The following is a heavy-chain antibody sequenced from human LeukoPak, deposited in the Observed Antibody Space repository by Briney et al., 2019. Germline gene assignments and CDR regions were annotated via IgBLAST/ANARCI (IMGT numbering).Heavy chain of an antibody. CDR3: ARERRVEVSARQTVAFDM. CDR1: GGSFTEYH. Sequence: PSETLSPTCAVYGGSFTEYHWSWIRQPPGKSLEWIGEINYTGRTHYNPSLTSRVTISIDMSERQFSLRLTSVTAADTAVYYCARERRVEVSARQTVAFDMWAQGTMVIVSS. D-gene: IGHD5/OR15-5a*01. J-gene: IGHJ3*02. CDR2: INYTGRT. V-gene: IGHV4-34*01.